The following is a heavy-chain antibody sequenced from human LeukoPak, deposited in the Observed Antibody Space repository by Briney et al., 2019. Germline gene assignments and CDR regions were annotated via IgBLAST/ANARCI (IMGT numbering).Heavy chain of an antibody. D-gene: IGHD2-21*02. Sequence: PGGSLRLSCAASGFTFSSYGMHWVRQAPGKGLEWVAVISYDGSNKYYADSVKGRFTISRDNSKNTLYLQMNSLRAEDTAVYYCARDDSTKDVWGQGTTVTVSS. CDR1: GFTFSSYG. J-gene: IGHJ6*02. V-gene: IGHV3-30*03. CDR3: ARDDSTKDV. CDR2: ISYDGSNK.